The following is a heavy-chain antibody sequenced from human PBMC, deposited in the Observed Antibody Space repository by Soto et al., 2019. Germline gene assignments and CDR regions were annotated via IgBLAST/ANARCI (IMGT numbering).Heavy chain of an antibody. CDR3: SSSPHNFEYSISSVGGDDY. D-gene: IGHD6-6*01. V-gene: IGHV3-49*03. J-gene: IGHJ4*02. Sequence: GESLKISCTASGFTFGGYAMSWFRQAPGKGLEWVGLIRRKAFGGTTEYAASVKGRFTISRDDSKSIAYLQMDSLKIEDTAVYFCSSSPHNFEYSISSVGGDDYWGQGTLVTVSS. CDR1: GFTFGGYA. CDR2: IRRKAFGGTT.